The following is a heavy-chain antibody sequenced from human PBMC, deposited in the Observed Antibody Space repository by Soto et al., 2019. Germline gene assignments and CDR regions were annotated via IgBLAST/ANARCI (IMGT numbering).Heavy chain of an antibody. CDR3: ASFGEYSGYGTPPADSAPLS. J-gene: IGHJ3*01. V-gene: IGHV3-21*01. D-gene: IGHD5-12*01. CDR1: GFTFSSYS. CDR2: ISSSSSYI. Sequence: PGGSLRLSCAASGFTFSSYSMNWVRQAPGKGLEWVSSISSSSSYIYYADSVKGRFTISRDNAKNSLYLQMNSLRAEDTAVYYCASFGEYSGYGTPPADSAPLSWGQGTMVTVSS.